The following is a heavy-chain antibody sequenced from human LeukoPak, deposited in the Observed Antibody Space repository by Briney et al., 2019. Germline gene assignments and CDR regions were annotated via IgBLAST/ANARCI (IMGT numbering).Heavy chain of an antibody. V-gene: IGHV1-69*01. D-gene: IGHD5-18*01. Sequence: SVKVSCKASGGTFSSYATSWVRQAPGQGLEWMGGIIPIFGTANYAQKFQGRVTITADESTSTAYMELSSLRSEDTAVYYCAVDTAMVSHYWGQGTLVTVSS. CDR1: GGTFSSYA. CDR3: AVDTAMVSHY. CDR2: IIPIFGTA. J-gene: IGHJ4*02.